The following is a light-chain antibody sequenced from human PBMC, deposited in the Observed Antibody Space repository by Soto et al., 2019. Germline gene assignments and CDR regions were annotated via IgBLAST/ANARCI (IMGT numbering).Light chain of an antibody. CDR3: AAWDDSLSGVV. V-gene: IGLV1-47*01. Sequence: QSVLTQPPSASGTPGQRVTISCSGSSSNIGSNYVYWYQQLPGTVPQLLIYRNSERPSGVPDRFSGSKSGTSASLAISGLRSEDEADYYCAAWDDSLSGVVFGGGTKLTDL. J-gene: IGLJ2*01. CDR1: SSNIGSNY. CDR2: RNS.